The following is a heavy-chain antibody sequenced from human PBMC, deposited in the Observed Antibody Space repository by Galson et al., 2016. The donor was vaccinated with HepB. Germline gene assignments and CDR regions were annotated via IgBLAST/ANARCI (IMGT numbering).Heavy chain of an antibody. V-gene: IGHV4-34*01. D-gene: IGHD2-2*01. CDR1: VGSFSGYY. J-gene: IGHJ4*02. Sequence: ETLSLTCAVYVGSFSGYYLTWIRQPPGKGLEWIGEVHPSGSTYYNTSLQSRVTISVDTSRNQFSLKLTSVAAADTAVYYCARGTDRAKVGDYWGQGTLVTVSS. CDR3: ARGTDRAKVGDY. CDR2: VHPSGST.